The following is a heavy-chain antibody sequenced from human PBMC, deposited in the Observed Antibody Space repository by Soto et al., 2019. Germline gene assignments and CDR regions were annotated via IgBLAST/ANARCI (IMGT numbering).Heavy chain of an antibody. Sequence: EVQLLESGGGLVQPGGSLGLSCAASGFTFGSYVMTWVRQAPGKGLEWVSSISGSSGGIYYADSVRGRFTVSRDNAKNRQYLQMSSLRAEDSAGYHCVKYGRYGTGPTCYYFYYGDVWGKGTAVTVSS. D-gene: IGHD2-8*02. J-gene: IGHJ6*03. CDR2: ISGSSGGI. CDR3: VKYGRYGTGPTCYYFYYGDV. CDR1: GFTFGSYV. V-gene: IGHV3-23*01.